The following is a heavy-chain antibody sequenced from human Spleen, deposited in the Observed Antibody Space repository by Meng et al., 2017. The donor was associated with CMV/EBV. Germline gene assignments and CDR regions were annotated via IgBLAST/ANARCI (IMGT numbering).Heavy chain of an antibody. V-gene: IGHV4-59*12. Sequence: SETLSLTCTVSGGSISSYYWSWIRQPPGKGLEWIGYIYYSGSTNYNPSLKSRVTISVDTSKNQFSLKLSSVTAADTAVYYCARAWDDIVVVPAAIPGYWYFDLWGRGTLVTVSS. CDR3: ARAWDDIVVVPAAIPGYWYFDL. CDR2: IYYSGST. CDR1: GGSISSYY. D-gene: IGHD2-2*01. J-gene: IGHJ2*01.